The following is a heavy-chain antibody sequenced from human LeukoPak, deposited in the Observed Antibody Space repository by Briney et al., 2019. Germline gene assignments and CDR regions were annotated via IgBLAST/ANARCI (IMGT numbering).Heavy chain of an antibody. CDR2: ISGSGGST. V-gene: IGHV3-23*01. CDR3: AKDTRRGLYYDSSGSLDY. D-gene: IGHD3-22*01. J-gene: IGHJ4*02. Sequence: GGSLRLSCAASGFTFSSYAMSWVRQAPGKGLEWVSAISGSGGSTYYADSVKGRFTISRDNSTNTLYLQMNSLRAEDTAVYYCAKDTRRGLYYDSSGSLDYWGQGTLVTVSS. CDR1: GFTFSSYA.